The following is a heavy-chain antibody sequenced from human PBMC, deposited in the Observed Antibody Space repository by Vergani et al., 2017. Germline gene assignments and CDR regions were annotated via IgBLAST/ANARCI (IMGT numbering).Heavy chain of an antibody. CDR1: GYTFTSYD. J-gene: IGHJ4*02. Sequence: QVQLVQSGAEVKKPGASVKVSCKASGYTFTSYDINWVRQAPGKGLEWMGGFDPEDGETIYAQKFQGRVTMTEDTSTDTAYMELSSLRSEDTAVYYCATSHFWSGYSYFDYWGQGTLVTVSS. CDR3: ATSHFWSGYSYFDY. D-gene: IGHD3-3*02. V-gene: IGHV1-24*01. CDR2: FDPEDGET.